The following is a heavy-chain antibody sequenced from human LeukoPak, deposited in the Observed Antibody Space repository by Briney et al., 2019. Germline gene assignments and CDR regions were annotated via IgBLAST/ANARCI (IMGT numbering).Heavy chain of an antibody. CDR3: ARLFDGSGSFIDY. CDR1: GGTISSYY. CDR2: IYYSGST. V-gene: IGHV4-59*08. J-gene: IGHJ4*02. Sequence: PSETLSLTCTVSGGTISSYYWSWIRQPPGKGLEWIGYIYYSGSTNYNPSLKSRVTISVDTSKNQFSLKLSSVTAADTAVYYCARLFDGSGSFIDYWGQGTLVTVSS. D-gene: IGHD3-10*01.